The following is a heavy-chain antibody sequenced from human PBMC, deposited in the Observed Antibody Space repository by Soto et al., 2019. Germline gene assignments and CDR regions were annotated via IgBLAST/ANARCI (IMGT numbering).Heavy chain of an antibody. CDR3: ARESLHLGITGTTDWYFDL. Sequence: GESLKISCAASGFTFSSYWMSWVRQAPGKGLEWVANIKQDGSEKYYVDSVKGRFTISRDNAKNSLYLQMNSLRAEDTAVYYCARESLHLGITGTTDWYFDLWGRGTLVTVSS. J-gene: IGHJ2*01. CDR2: IKQDGSEK. V-gene: IGHV3-7*01. CDR1: GFTFSSYW. D-gene: IGHD1-20*01.